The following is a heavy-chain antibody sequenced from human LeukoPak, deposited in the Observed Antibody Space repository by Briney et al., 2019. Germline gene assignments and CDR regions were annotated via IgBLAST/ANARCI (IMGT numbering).Heavy chain of an antibody. D-gene: IGHD6-13*01. CDR1: RGSFSGYY. J-gene: IGHJ5*02. CDR3: ARKARQQLVLFKTDWFDP. V-gene: IGHV4-34*01. Sequence: PSETLSLTCAVYRGSFSGYYWSWIRQPPGKGLEWIGEINHSGSTNYNPSLKSRVTISVDTSKNQFSLKLSSVTAADTAVYYCARKARQQLVLFKTDWFDPWGQGTLVTVSS. CDR2: INHSGST.